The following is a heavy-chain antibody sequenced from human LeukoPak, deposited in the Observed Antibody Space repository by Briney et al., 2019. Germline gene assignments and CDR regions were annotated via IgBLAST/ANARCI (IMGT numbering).Heavy chain of an antibody. CDR2: ISYDGSNK. J-gene: IGHJ6*04. V-gene: IGHV3-30*03. CDR1: GFTFSSYG. D-gene: IGHD3-22*01. CDR3: ARGPTMKMDV. Sequence: GGSLRLSCAASGFTFSSYGMHWVRQAPGKGLEWVAVISYDGSNKYYADSVKGPFTISRDNAKNSLYLQMDSLRAEDTAVYYCARGPTMKMDVWGKGTTVTVSS.